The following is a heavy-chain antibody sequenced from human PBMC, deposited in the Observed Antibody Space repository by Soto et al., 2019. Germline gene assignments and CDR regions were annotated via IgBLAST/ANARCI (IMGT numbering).Heavy chain of an antibody. V-gene: IGHV1-69*08. CDR2: IIPILGIA. J-gene: IGHJ4*02. Sequence: QVQLVQSGAEVKKPGSSVKVSCKASGGTFSSYTISWVRQAPGQGLEWMGRIIPILGIANYAQKFQGRVTITADKSTSTACMELSSLRSEDTAVYYCARDSGSPPFDYWGQGTLVTVSS. D-gene: IGHD3-10*01. CDR1: GGTFSSYT. CDR3: ARDSGSPPFDY.